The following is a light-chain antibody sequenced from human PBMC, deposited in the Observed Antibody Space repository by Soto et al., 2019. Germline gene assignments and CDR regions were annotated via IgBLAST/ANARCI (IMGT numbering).Light chain of an antibody. Sequence: DIQMTQSPATLSASVGDRVTITCRASQSISSWLAWYQQKPGKAPKVLIYKASTLESGVPSRFSGSGSGTEFTLTISSLQPDDFATYYCQQYNSYSPITFGQGTRLEMK. CDR1: QSISSW. CDR3: QQYNSYSPIT. V-gene: IGKV1-5*03. J-gene: IGKJ5*01. CDR2: KAS.